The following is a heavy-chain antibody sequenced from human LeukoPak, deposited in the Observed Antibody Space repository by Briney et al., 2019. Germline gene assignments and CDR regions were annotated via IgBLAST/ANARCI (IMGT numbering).Heavy chain of an antibody. J-gene: IGHJ4*02. CDR2: LYPNSGGT. Sequence: ASVKVSCKASGYTFTGYYMHWVRQAPGQGLEWMGWLYPNSGGTNYAQKFQGRVTMTRDTSISSAYMELSRLRSDDTAVYYCARDVDTGSLFDYWGQGTLVTVYS. D-gene: IGHD1-1*01. CDR1: GYTFTGYY. CDR3: ARDVDTGSLFDY. V-gene: IGHV1-2*02.